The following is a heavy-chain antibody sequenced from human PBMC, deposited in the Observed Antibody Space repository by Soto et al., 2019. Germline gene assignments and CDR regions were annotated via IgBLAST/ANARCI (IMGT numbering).Heavy chain of an antibody. CDR3: ATGKSNYYGSGSYEDY. J-gene: IGHJ4*02. CDR1: GYTLTELS. CDR2: FDPEDGET. Sequence: ASVKVSCKVSGYTLTELSMHWVRQAPGKGLEWMGGFDPEDGETIYAQKFQGRVTMTEDTSTYTAYMELSSLRSEDTAVYYCATGKSNYYGSGSYEDYWGQGTLVTVSS. D-gene: IGHD3-10*01. V-gene: IGHV1-24*01.